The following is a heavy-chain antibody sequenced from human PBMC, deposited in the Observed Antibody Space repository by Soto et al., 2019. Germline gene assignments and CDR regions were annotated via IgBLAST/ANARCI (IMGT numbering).Heavy chain of an antibody. CDR3: SADHPHTAIGWPV. V-gene: IGHV1-58*02. J-gene: IGHJ6*02. CDR2: IVVASGRT. CDR1: GFDFGSFG. Sequence: SVKVSCKASGFDFGSFGIQFLRQTRGRGLEWIGWIVVASGRTNYARQFQGRVAFSRDMSSTTAYMDLYDLKSDDTAVYFCSADHPHTAIGWPVWGQGTTVTV.